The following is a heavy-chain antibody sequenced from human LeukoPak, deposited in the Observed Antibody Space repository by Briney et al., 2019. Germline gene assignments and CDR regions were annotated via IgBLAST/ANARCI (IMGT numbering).Heavy chain of an antibody. Sequence: SETLSLTCAVSGGSISSSNWWSWVRPPPGQGLEWIGKIYHSGSTNYNPSLKSRVTISVDKSKNQFSLKLSSVTAADTAVYYCARDPRIAAAGNYYCGMDGWVQGTTLARSS. CDR1: GGSISSSNW. J-gene: IGHJ6*02. CDR2: IYHSGST. CDR3: ARDPRIAAAGNYYCGMDG. D-gene: IGHD6-13*01. V-gene: IGHV4-4*02.